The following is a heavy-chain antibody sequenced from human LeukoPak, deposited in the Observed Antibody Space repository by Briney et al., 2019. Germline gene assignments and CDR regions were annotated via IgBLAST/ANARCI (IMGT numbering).Heavy chain of an antibody. CDR1: GFTFSDYY. Sequence: PVGSLRLSCAASGFTFSDYYMSWIRQAAGKGLEWVSYISSSGSTIYYADSVKGRFTISRDNAKNSLYLQMNSLRAEDTAVYYCARESGSSGWYEPLGAFDIWGQGTMVTVSS. CDR2: ISSSGSTI. D-gene: IGHD6-19*01. J-gene: IGHJ3*02. V-gene: IGHV3-11*04. CDR3: ARESGSSGWYEPLGAFDI.